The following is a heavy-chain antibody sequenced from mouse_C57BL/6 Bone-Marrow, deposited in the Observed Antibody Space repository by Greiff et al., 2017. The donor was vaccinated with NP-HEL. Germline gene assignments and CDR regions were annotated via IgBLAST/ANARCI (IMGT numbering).Heavy chain of an antibody. CDR1: GYTFTSYG. CDR3: ARSIYDDSTWFAY. CDR2: IYPRSGNT. V-gene: IGHV1-81*01. Sequence: QVQLQQSGAELARPGASVKLSCKASGYTFTSYGISWVKQRTGQGLEWIGEIYPRSGNTYYNEKFKGKATLTADKTSSTAYLQLRSLPSDDSAVYFCARSIYDDSTWFAYWGQGTLVTVSA. D-gene: IGHD2-3*01. J-gene: IGHJ3*01.